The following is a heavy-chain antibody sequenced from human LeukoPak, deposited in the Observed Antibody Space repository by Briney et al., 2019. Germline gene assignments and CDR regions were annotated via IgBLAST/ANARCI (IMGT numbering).Heavy chain of an antibody. CDR1: GGSISSGGYY. CDR2: IYYSGST. CDR3: ARETNYDSSGYYFLAFDI. J-gene: IGHJ3*02. Sequence: SQTLSLTCTVSGGSISSGGYYWSWIRQHPGKGLEWIGYIYYSGSTYYNPSLKSRVTISVDTSKNQFSLKLSSVTAADTAVYYCARETNYDSSGYYFLAFDIWGQGTMVTVSS. V-gene: IGHV4-31*03. D-gene: IGHD3-22*01.